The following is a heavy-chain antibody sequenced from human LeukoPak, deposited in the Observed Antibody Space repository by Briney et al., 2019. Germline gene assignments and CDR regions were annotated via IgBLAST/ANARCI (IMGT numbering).Heavy chain of an antibody. CDR2: IYDT. J-gene: IGHJ3*02. V-gene: IGHV5-51*01. D-gene: IGHD2-2*01. CDR3: ARHVSSSRVAFDI. CDR1: GYNFTAYW. Sequence: GESLKISCKGSGYNFTAYWIGWVRQTPGKGLEWMGIIYDTRYSPSFQGQVTISTDKSISTAYLQWGSLKASDTGMYYCARHVSSSRVAFDIWGQGTMVTVSS.